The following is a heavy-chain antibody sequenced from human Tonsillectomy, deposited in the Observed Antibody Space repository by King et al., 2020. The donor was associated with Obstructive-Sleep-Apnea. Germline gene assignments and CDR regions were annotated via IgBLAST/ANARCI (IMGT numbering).Heavy chain of an antibody. CDR1: GFTFSDFY. D-gene: IGHD6-13*01. Sequence: QLVQSGGGLVKRGGSLRLSCAASGFTFSDFYMSWIRQAPGKGLEWVAYISSVSDYTHYADSVKGRFTISRDNAKNSLYLQMNSLRAEDTAVYYCARGGYSSIRVYWGQGTLVTVSS. V-gene: IGHV3-11*06. CDR3: ARGGYSSIRVY. CDR2: ISSVSDYT. J-gene: IGHJ4*02.